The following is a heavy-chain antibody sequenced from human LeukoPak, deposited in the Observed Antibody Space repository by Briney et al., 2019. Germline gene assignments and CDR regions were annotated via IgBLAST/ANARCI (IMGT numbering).Heavy chain of an antibody. CDR2: IYHSGST. J-gene: IGHJ4*02. V-gene: IGHV4-30-2*01. D-gene: IGHD5-12*01. Sequence: KPSQTLSLTCAVSGGSISSGGYSWSWIRQPPGKGLEWIGYIYHSGSTYYNPSLKSRVTISVDRSKNQFSLKLSSVTAADTAVYYCARDGRYSGYDGAFDYWGQGTLVTVSP. CDR3: ARDGRYSGYDGAFDY. CDR1: GGSISSGGYS.